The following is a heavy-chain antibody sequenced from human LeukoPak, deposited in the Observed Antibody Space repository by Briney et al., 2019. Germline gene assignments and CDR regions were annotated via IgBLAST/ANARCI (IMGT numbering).Heavy chain of an antibody. D-gene: IGHD6-13*01. CDR2: ISSSSSYI. CDR1: GFTFSSYS. CDR3: ARDLSSDIDY. Sequence: PGGSLRLSCAAFGFTFSSYSMNWVRQAPGKGLEWVSSISSSSSYIYYADSVKGRFTISRDNAKNSLYLQMNSLRAEDTAVYYCARDLSSDIDYWGQGTLVTVSS. V-gene: IGHV3-21*01. J-gene: IGHJ4*02.